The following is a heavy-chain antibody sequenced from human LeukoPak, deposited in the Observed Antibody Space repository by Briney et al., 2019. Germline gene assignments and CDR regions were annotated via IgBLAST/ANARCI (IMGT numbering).Heavy chain of an antibody. CDR1: GYTFTSFG. CDR2: ISAYNGNT. V-gene: IGHV1-18*01. Sequence: ASVKVSCKPSGYTFTSFGISWVRQAPGQGREWMGWISAYNGNTNYAQKLQGRVTMTTDTSTSTAYMELRSLRSDDTAVYYCARDYLWGFTDAFDIWGQGTMVTVSS. J-gene: IGHJ3*02. CDR3: ARDYLWGFTDAFDI. D-gene: IGHD4/OR15-4a*01.